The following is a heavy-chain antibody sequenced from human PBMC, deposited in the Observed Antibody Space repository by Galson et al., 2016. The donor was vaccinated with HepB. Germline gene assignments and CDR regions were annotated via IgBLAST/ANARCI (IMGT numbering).Heavy chain of an antibody. CDR2: ISAYSGAT. CDR3: VRLAGGGYDCVDY. J-gene: IGHJ4*02. Sequence: SVKVSCKASGYTFTNYNINWVRQAPGQGLEWMGWISAYSGATNYAQKFQGRVTMTTDTSTSTAYMELRSLRSDDTALYYCVRLAGGGYDCVDYWGQGALVTVSS. CDR1: GYTFTNYN. D-gene: IGHD5-12*01. V-gene: IGHV1-18*01.